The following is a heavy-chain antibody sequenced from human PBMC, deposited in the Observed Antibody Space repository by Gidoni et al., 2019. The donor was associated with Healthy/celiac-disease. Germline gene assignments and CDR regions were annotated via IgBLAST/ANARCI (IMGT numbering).Heavy chain of an antibody. CDR3: ARDLGVVVVAATFRSDAFDI. CDR1: GFTFSSYS. D-gene: IGHD2-15*01. CDR2: ISSSSSYI. Sequence: EVQLVESGGGLVKPGGSLRLSCAASGFTFSSYSMTWVRQAPGKGLEWVSSISSSSSYIYYADSVKGRFTISRDNAKNSLYLQMNSLRAEDTAVYYCARDLGVVVVAATFRSDAFDIWGQGTMVTVSS. J-gene: IGHJ3*02. V-gene: IGHV3-21*01.